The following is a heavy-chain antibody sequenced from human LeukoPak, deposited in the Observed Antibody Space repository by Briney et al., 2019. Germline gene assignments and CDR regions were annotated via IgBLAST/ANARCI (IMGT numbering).Heavy chain of an antibody. CDR3: ARAGDYGDYVGWFDP. CDR2: IYTRGST. CDR1: GGSISSGTYY. J-gene: IGHJ5*02. Sequence: PSETLSLTCTVSGGSISSGTYYWSWIRQPAGKGLEWIGRIYTRGSTNYNPSLKSRVTISVDTSKKQFSLKLTSVTAADTAVYYCARAGDYGDYVGWFDPWGQGTLVTVSS. D-gene: IGHD4-17*01. V-gene: IGHV4-61*02.